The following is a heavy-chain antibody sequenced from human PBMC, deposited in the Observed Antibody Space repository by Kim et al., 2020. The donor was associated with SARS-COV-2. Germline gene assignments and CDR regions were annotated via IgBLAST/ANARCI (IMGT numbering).Heavy chain of an antibody. CDR1: GFTFSSYS. CDR3: ARAEGYCSSTSCYTIMGDYYYYYGMDV. CDR2: ISSSSSYI. V-gene: IGHV3-21*01. Sequence: GGSLRLSCAASGFTFSSYSMNWVRQAPGKGLEWVSSISSSSSYIYYADSVKGRFTISRDNAKNSLYLQMNSLRAEDTAVYYCARAEGYCSSTSCYTIMGDYYYYYGMDVWGQGTTVTVSS. J-gene: IGHJ6*02. D-gene: IGHD2-2*02.